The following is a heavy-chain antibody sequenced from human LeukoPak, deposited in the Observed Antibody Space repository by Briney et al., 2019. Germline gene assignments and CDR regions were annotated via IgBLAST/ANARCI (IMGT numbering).Heavy chain of an antibody. D-gene: IGHD2-2*02. V-gene: IGHV1-18*01. J-gene: IGHJ3*02. Sequence: ASVKVSCKASGYTFTSYGISWVRQAPGQGLEWMGWISAYNGNTNYAQKLQGRVTMTTDTSTSTAYMELRSLRSDDTAVHYCARDAGIVVVPAAIGDDAFDIWGQGTMVTVSS. CDR2: ISAYNGNT. CDR3: ARDAGIVVVPAAIGDDAFDI. CDR1: GYTFTSYG.